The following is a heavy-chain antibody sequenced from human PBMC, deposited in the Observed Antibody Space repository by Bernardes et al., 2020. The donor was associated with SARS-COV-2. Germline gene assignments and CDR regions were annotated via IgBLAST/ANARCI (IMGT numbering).Heavy chain of an antibody. J-gene: IGHJ4*02. CDR3: ARLYYDFWSGYITEYFDY. D-gene: IGHD3-3*01. CDR2: IYYSGST. Sequence: LSLTCTVSGGSISSYYWSWIRQPPGKGLEWIGYIYYSGSTNYNPSLKSRVTISVDTSKNQFSLKLSSVTAADTAVYYCARLYYDFWSGYITEYFDYWGQGTLVTVSS. CDR1: GGSISSYY. V-gene: IGHV4-59*08.